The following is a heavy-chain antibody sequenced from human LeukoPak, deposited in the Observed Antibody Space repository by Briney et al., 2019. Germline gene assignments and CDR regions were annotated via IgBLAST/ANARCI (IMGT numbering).Heavy chain of an antibody. J-gene: IGHJ3*02. CDR3: AKGGYYASSGSYAFDI. CDR1: GFTFSNAW. V-gene: IGHV3-30*18. CDR2: ISYDGTNK. D-gene: IGHD3-22*01. Sequence: PGGPLRLSCAASGFTFSNAWMSWVRQAPGKGLDWVAVISYDGTNKYYADSVKGRFTISRDNSKNTLSLQMNSLRAEDTAVYYCAKGGYYASSGSYAFDIWGQGTVVTVSS.